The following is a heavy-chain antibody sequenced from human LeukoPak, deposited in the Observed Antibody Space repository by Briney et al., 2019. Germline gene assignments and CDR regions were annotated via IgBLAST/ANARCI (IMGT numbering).Heavy chain of an antibody. CDR3: AKLSIGDYGTYFDY. CDR2: ISYDGSNK. D-gene: IGHD4-17*01. V-gene: IGHV3-30*18. J-gene: IGHJ4*02. Sequence: PGRSLRLSCAASGFTFSSYGMHWVRQAPGKGLEWVAVISYDGSNKYYADSVKGRFTISRDNSKNTLYLQMNSLRAEDTAVYYCAKLSIGDYGTYFDYWGQGTLVTVSS. CDR1: GFTFSSYG.